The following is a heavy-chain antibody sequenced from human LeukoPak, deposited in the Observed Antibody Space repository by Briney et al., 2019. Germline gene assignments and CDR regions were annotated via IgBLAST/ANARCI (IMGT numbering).Heavy chain of an antibody. Sequence: SQTLSLTCAISGDSVSSNSAAWNWIRQSPSRGLEWLGRTYYRSKWYNDYAVSVKSRITINPDTSKNQFSLQLNSVTPEDTAVYYCARDRGKLLWFGEFYYFDYWGQGTLVTVSS. D-gene: IGHD3-10*01. CDR1: GDSVSSNSAA. J-gene: IGHJ4*02. CDR2: TYYRSKWYN. V-gene: IGHV6-1*01. CDR3: ARDRGKLLWFGEFYYFDY.